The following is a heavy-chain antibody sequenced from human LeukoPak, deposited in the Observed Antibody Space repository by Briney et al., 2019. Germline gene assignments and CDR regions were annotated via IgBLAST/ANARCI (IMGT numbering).Heavy chain of an antibody. CDR1: GFTFSSYE. CDR3: AELGITMIGGV. Sequence: GGSLRLSCAASGFTFSSYEMNWVRKAPGKGLEWVSYISSSGSTKYYADSVKGRFTISRDNAKNSLYLQMNSLRAEDTAVYYCAELGITMIGGVWGKGTTVTISS. J-gene: IGHJ6*04. V-gene: IGHV3-48*03. D-gene: IGHD3-10*02. CDR2: ISSSGSTK.